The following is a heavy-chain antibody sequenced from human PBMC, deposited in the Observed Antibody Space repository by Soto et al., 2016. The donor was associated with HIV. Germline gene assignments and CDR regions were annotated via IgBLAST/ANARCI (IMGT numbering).Heavy chain of an antibody. CDR2: VSGYNGHT. Sequence: QVQLVQSGAEVKKSGASVKVSCKASGYTFGSFDFTWVRQAPGQGLEWMGWVSGYNGHTDYAQNLQGRVTMTTDTSTSTTYMDLRSLRSDDTAVYYCARVSKISAAGWFDPWGQGTLVTVSS. CDR3: ARVSKISAAGWFDP. V-gene: IGHV1-18*01. CDR1: GYTFGSFD. J-gene: IGHJ5*02.